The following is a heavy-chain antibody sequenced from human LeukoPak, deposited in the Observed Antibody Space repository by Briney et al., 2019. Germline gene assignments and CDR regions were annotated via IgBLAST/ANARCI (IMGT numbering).Heavy chain of an antibody. CDR1: GFTFSSYS. D-gene: IGHD6-13*01. V-gene: IGHV3-74*01. Sequence: GGSLRLSCAASGFTFSSYSMNWVRQAPGKGLVWVSRVNSDGSTTNYADSVRGRFTISRDHAENTLYMRMNSRRPEDTAVYYCARGYYSSSRFDSWGQGTLVTVSS. J-gene: IGHJ4*02. CDR3: ARGYYSSSRFDS. CDR2: VNSDGSTT.